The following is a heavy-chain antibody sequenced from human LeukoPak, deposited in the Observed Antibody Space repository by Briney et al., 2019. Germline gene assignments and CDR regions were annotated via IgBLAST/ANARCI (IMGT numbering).Heavy chain of an antibody. CDR3: ARRRRGIVGATPVDY. CDR2: INHSGST. CDR1: GGSFSGYY. Sequence: SETLSLTCAVYGGSFSGYYWSWIRQPPGKGLEWIGEINHSGSTNYNPSLKSRVTIPVDTSKNQFSLKLSSVTAADTAVYYCARRRRGIVGATPVDYWGQGTLVTVSS. D-gene: IGHD1-26*01. V-gene: IGHV4-34*01. J-gene: IGHJ4*02.